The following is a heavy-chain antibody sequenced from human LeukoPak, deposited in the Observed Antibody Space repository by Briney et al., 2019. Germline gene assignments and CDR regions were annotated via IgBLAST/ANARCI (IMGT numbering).Heavy chain of an antibody. D-gene: IGHD3-22*01. CDR3: ARQFHDTSGLNY. Sequence: GGSLRLSCAASGSIFSNYHMHWVRQAPGKGLEWVAVISYDGSNKYYADSVKGRFTISRDNSKNTLYAQMNSLRGEDTAVYYCARQFHDTSGLNYWGQGTLVTISS. V-gene: IGHV3-30*03. CDR2: ISYDGSNK. J-gene: IGHJ4*02. CDR1: GSIFSNYH.